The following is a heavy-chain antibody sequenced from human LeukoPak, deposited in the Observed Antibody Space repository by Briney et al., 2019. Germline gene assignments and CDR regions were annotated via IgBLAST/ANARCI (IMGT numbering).Heavy chain of an antibody. CDR2: IRFDGSNK. V-gene: IGHV3-30*02. CDR3: AKRAVGPSTGYYYYYMDV. CDR1: GFTFSSCD. Sequence: GGSLRLSCAASGFTFSSCDMYWVRQAPGKGLEWVAFIRFDGSNKYYADSVKGRFTISRDNSKNTLYLQMNSLRAEDTAVCYCAKRAVGPSTGYYYYYMDVWGKGTTVTVSS. J-gene: IGHJ6*03. D-gene: IGHD4-17*01.